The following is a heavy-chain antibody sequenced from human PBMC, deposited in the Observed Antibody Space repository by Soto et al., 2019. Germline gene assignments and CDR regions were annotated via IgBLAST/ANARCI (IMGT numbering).Heavy chain of an antibody. Sequence: PGGSLRLSCAASGFTFSNARMSWVRQAPGKGLEWVGRIKSKTDGGTTDYAAPVKGRFTISRDDSKNTLYLQMNSLKTEDTAVYYCITVYFDWLPKGIDYWGQGALVTVSS. D-gene: IGHD3-9*01. V-gene: IGHV3-15*01. CDR2: IKSKTDGGTT. J-gene: IGHJ4*02. CDR3: ITVYFDWLPKGIDY. CDR1: GFTFSNAR.